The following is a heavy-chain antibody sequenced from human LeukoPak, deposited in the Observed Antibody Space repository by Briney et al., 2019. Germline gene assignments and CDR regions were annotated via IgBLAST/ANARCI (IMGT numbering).Heavy chain of an antibody. CDR3: ARTDSSGNFDY. D-gene: IGHD3-22*01. J-gene: IGHJ4*02. V-gene: IGHV4-61*09. CDR2: IYYSGST. Sequence: PSQTLSLTCTVSGGSISSGSYYWSWIRQPAGKGLEWIGYIYYSGSTNYNPSLKSRVTISVDTSKNQFSLRLSSVTAADTAVYYCARTDSSGNFDYWGQGTLVTVSS. CDR1: GGSISSGSYY.